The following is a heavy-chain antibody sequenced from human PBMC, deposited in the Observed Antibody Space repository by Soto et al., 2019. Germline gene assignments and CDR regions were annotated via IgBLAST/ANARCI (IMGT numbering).Heavy chain of an antibody. CDR2: IYYSGST. J-gene: IGHJ6*02. CDR3: ARVREAAGPLQGYYYGMDV. D-gene: IGHD6-13*01. Sequence: SQTLSLTGTVSGGCISSGDYYWSLIRQPPGKGLEWIGYIYYSGSTYYNPSLKSRVTISVDTSKNQFSLKLSSVTAADTAVYYCARVREAAGPLQGYYYGMDVWGQGTTVTVSS. V-gene: IGHV4-30-4*01. CDR1: GGCISSGDYY.